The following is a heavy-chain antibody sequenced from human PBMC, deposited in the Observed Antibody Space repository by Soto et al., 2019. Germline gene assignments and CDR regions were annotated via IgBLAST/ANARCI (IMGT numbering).Heavy chain of an antibody. V-gene: IGHV6-1*01. CDR1: GDSVSSNSAA. CDR3: SRASAYASLSGYTSQYYYYAIDV. D-gene: IGHD3-3*01. CDR2: TYYRSKWYN. J-gene: IGHJ6*02. Sequence: SQTLSLTCAISGDSVSSNSAAWNWIRQSPSRGLEWLGRTYYRSKWYNDYAVSVKSRITINPDTSKKHFSLQLNSVTPEDTAVYFCSRASAYASLSGYTSQYYYYAIDVCGQGTTVTVAS.